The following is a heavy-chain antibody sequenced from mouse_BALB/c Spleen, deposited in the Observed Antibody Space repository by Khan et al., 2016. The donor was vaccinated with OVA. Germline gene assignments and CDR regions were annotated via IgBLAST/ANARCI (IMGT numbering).Heavy chain of an antibody. J-gene: IGHJ3*01. Sequence: EVELVESGGDLVKSGGSLKLSCAASGFTFSPYSMSWVRQTPDKRLEWVATISSDGDYTYYPDSVKGRFNISRDNAKNTLYLQMSSLKSEDTAIYYCATHLTGSFAYWGQGTLVTVFA. V-gene: IGHV5-6*01. CDR1: GFTFSPYS. D-gene: IGHD4-1*01. CDR2: ISSDGDYT. CDR3: ATHLTGSFAY.